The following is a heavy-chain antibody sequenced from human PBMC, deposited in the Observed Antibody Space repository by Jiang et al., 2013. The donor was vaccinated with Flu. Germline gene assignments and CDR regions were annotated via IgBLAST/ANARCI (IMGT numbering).Heavy chain of an antibody. D-gene: IGHD3-22*01. CDR3: ARDSSDSDGGIPYWFFTY. Sequence: YAQKFQGRVTMTRDTSTSTDFMELSSLRSDDTAVYYCARDSSDSDGGIPYWFFTYWGRGTLVTVSS. J-gene: IGHJ2*01. V-gene: IGHV1-46*01.